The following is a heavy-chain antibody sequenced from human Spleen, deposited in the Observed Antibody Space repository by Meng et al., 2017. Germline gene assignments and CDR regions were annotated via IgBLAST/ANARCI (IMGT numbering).Heavy chain of an antibody. CDR1: GYTFTIYT. CDR2: INTNTGNP. J-gene: IGHJ4*02. D-gene: IGHD3-10*01. V-gene: IGHV7-4-1*02. Sequence: QVQLVQSGSEWKEPGASVKVSCKASGYTFTIYTMNWVRQAPGQGLEWMGWINTNTGNPTYAQGFTGRFVFSLDTSVSAAYLQINNLKTEDTAVYYCVRGYNHGSGSYYLLDYWGQGTLVTVSS. CDR3: VRGYNHGSGSYYLLDY.